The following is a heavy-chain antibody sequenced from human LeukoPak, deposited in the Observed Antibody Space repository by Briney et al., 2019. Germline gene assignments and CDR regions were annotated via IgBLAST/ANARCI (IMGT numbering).Heavy chain of an antibody. CDR3: ARGVGIYNYFDS. D-gene: IGHD1-26*01. CDR1: GFTFSHYY. V-gene: IGHV3-11*01. J-gene: IGHJ4*02. CDR2: ITSSGGTK. Sequence: PGGSLRLSCAASGFTFSHYYMTWIRQAPGKGLEWVSHITSSGGTKDYADSVKGRFTISRHNPDNTVYLQMNNLRDEDTAVYYCARGVGIYNYFDSWGQGTLVTVSS.